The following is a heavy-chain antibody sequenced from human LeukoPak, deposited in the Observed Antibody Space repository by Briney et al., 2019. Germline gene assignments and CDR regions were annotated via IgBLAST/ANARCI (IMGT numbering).Heavy chain of an antibody. CDR1: GFTFSSYA. CDR2: ISYDGSLK. J-gene: IGHJ4*02. D-gene: IGHD1-26*01. CDR3: AREAVGAIYFDY. Sequence: QPGGSLKLSCAASGFTFSSYAMHWVRQAPGKGLEWVAIISYDGSLKYYADSVKGRFTISRDNAKNTLYLQMSSLRTEDTAVYYCAREAVGAIYFDYWGQGTLVTVSS. V-gene: IGHV3-30-3*01.